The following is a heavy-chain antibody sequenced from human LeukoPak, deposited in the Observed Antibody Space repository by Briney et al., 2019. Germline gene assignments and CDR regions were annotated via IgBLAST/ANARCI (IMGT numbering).Heavy chain of an antibody. Sequence: ASVTVSCKASGYTFTSYYMHWVRQAPGQGLEWMGIINPSGGSTSYAQRFQGRVTMTRDTSTSTVYMELSSLRSEDTAVYYCARAPMGYGMDVWGQGTTVTVSS. CDR2: INPSGGST. CDR1: GYTFTSYY. CDR3: ARAPMGYGMDV. D-gene: IGHD2-8*01. J-gene: IGHJ6*02. V-gene: IGHV1-46*01.